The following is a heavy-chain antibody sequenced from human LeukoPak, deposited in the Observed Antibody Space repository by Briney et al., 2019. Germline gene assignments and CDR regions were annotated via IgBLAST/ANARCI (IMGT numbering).Heavy chain of an antibody. J-gene: IGHJ4*02. Sequence: GGSLRLSCAASGFTFTSNWIGWVRQMPGKGLEWMGIIYPGDSETTYSPSFQGQVTISADKSTTTAYLQWDSLKASDTAMYYCARHPWGIKVADYWGQGTLVTVSS. D-gene: IGHD3-16*01. V-gene: IGHV5-51*01. CDR1: GFTFTSNW. CDR2: IYPGDSET. CDR3: ARHPWGIKVADY.